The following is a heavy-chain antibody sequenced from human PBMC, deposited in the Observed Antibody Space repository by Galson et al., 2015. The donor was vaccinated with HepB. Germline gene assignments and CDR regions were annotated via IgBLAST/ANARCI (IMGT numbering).Heavy chain of an antibody. Sequence: VKVSCKASGYTFTSYGISWVRPAPGQGLEWMGWISAYNGNTNYAQKLQGRVTMTTDTSTSTAYMELRSLRSDDTAVYYCARTDYYGSGRYGMDVWGQGTTVTVSS. J-gene: IGHJ6*02. CDR3: ARTDYYGSGRYGMDV. D-gene: IGHD3-10*01. CDR2: ISAYNGNT. CDR1: GYTFTSYG. V-gene: IGHV1-18*04.